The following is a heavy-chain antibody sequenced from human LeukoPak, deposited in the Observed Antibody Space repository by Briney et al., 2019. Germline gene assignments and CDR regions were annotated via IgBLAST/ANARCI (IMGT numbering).Heavy chain of an antibody. Sequence: ASVRVSCKASGYTFTSYAMNWVRQAPGQGLEWMGWINPNSGGTNYAQKFQGRVTMTRDTSISTAYMELSRLRSDDTAVYYCATDSDSSGYYLGYWGQGTLVTVSS. CDR1: GYTFTSYA. CDR3: ATDSDSSGYYLGY. D-gene: IGHD3-22*01. J-gene: IGHJ4*02. V-gene: IGHV1-2*02. CDR2: INPNSGGT.